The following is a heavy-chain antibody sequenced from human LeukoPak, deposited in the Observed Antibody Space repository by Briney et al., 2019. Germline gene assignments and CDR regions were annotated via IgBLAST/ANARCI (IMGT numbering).Heavy chain of an antibody. D-gene: IGHD1-26*01. Sequence: GGSLRLSCAASRFTFSTYGMSWVRQAPGKGLEWVSSISGSGGSTNYADSVKGRFTISRDNSKNTLYLQMNSLRDEDTAVYYCARAGGSYDAFDYWGQGTLVTVSS. CDR1: RFTFSTYG. J-gene: IGHJ4*02. CDR2: ISGSGGST. CDR3: ARAGGSYDAFDY. V-gene: IGHV3-23*01.